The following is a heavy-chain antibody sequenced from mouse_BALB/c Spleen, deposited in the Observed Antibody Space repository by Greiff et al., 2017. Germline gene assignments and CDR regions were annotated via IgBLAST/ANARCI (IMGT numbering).Heavy chain of an antibody. D-gene: IGHD2-2*01. V-gene: IGHV14-3*02. CDR1: GFNIKDTY. Sequence: VQLQQSGAELVKPGASVKLSCTASGFNIKDTYMHWVKQRPEQGLEWIGRIDPANGNTKYDPKFQGKATITADTSSNTASLQLSSLTSEDTAVYYCARWGLRREFDYWGQGTTLTVSS. CDR2: IDPANGNT. CDR3: ARWGLRREFDY. J-gene: IGHJ2*01.